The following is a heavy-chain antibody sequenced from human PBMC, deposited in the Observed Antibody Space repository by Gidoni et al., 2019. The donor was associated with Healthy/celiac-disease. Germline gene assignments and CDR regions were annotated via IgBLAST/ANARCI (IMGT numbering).Heavy chain of an antibody. D-gene: IGHD6-19*01. V-gene: IGHV4-61*01. CDR3: ARASIAVAAAHY. CDR2: IYYSGST. J-gene: IGHJ4*02. CDR1: GGSVSSGSYY. Sequence: QVQLQESGPGLVKPSETLSLTCTVSGGSVSSGSYYWSWIRQPPGKGLEWIGYIYYSGSTNYNPSLKSRVTISVDTSKNQFSLKLSSVTAADTDVYYCARASIAVAAAHYWGQGTLVTVSS.